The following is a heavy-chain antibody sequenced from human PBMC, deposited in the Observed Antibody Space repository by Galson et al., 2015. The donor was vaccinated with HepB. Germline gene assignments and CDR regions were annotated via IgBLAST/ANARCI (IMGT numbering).Heavy chain of an antibody. D-gene: IGHD6-19*01. J-gene: IGHJ4*02. CDR3: ARDPLSIAVAGTSTDLGVFDY. Sequence: SVKVSCKASGYTFTSYYMHWMRQAPGQGLEWMGIINPSGGSTSYAQKFQGRVTITRDTSTSTVYMELSSLRSEDTAVYYCARDPLSIAVAGTSTDLGVFDYWGQGTLVTVSS. CDR2: INPSGGST. V-gene: IGHV1-46*01. CDR1: GYTFTSYY.